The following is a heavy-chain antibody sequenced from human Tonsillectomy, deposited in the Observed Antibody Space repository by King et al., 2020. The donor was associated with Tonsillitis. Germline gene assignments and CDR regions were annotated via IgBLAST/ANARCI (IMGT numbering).Heavy chain of an antibody. Sequence: QLQESGLGLVKPSETLSLTCTVSGGSISSSSYFWGWIRQPPGKGLEWIGNIYYTGSTYYNPSLKSRVTISVDTSKNQFSLKLSSVTAADTAVYYCARQCRVLAGTDPFFDYWGQGTLVTVSS. J-gene: IGHJ4*02. CDR1: GGSISSSSYF. D-gene: IGHD6-19*01. CDR2: IYYTGST. V-gene: IGHV4-39*07. CDR3: ARQCRVLAGTDPFFDY.